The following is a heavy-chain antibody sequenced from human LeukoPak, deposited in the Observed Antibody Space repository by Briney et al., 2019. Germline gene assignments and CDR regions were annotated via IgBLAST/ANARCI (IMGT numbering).Heavy chain of an antibody. CDR3: ARVVSAWSPGYFDY. J-gene: IGHJ4*02. D-gene: IGHD6-19*01. CDR1: GFIFSSYE. Sequence: GGSLRLSCAASGFIFSSYEMNWVRQAPGKGLEWVSYISSSGSTVYYAGSVEARFTISRDNAKNSLYLQMNSLRVEDTAVYYCARVVSAWSPGYFDYWGQGALVTVSP. V-gene: IGHV3-48*03. CDR2: ISSSGSTV.